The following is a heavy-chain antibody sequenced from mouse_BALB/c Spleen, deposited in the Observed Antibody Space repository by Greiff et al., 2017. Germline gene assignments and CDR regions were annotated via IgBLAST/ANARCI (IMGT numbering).Heavy chain of an antibody. J-gene: IGHJ4*01. CDR1: GFSLTSYG. D-gene: IGHD3-1*01. CDR3: AIITTGSVGYAMDY. CDR2: IWSGGST. V-gene: IGHV2-2*01. Sequence: VKLVESGPGLVQPSQSLSITCTVSGFSLTSYGVHWVRQSPGKGLEWLGVIWSGGSTDYNAAFISRLSISKDNSKSQVFLKMNSLQTDDTAMYYCAIITTGSVGYAMDYWGQGTSVTVSS.